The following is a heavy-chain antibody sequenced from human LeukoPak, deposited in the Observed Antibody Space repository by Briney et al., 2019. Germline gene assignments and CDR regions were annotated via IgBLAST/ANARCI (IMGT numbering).Heavy chain of an antibody. CDR1: GFTFRSVA. J-gene: IGHJ4*02. CDR2: IGGGGVDT. CDR3: AKRGESCSSTNCLKYYFDY. D-gene: IGHD2-2*01. Sequence: GGSLRLSCAASGFTFRSVAMSWVRQAPGEGLEWVSAIGGGGVDTDYADSEKGRFTISRDNSKNTLYLQMNSLRAEDTAVYYCAKRGESCSSTNCLKYYFDYWGQGTLVTVSS. V-gene: IGHV3-23*01.